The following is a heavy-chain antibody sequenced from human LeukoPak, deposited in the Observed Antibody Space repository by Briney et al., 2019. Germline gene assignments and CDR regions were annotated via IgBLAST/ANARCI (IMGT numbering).Heavy chain of an antibody. CDR3: ARVTPVVPAAMDYYYGMDV. V-gene: IGHV4-34*01. J-gene: IGHJ6*02. Sequence: SETLSLTCAVYGGSFSGYYWSWIRQPPGKGLEWIGEINHSGGTNYNPSLKSRVTISVDTSKNQFSLKLSSVTAADTAVYCCARVTPVVPAAMDYYYGMDVWGQGTTVTVSS. D-gene: IGHD2-2*01. CDR2: INHSGGT. CDR1: GGSFSGYY.